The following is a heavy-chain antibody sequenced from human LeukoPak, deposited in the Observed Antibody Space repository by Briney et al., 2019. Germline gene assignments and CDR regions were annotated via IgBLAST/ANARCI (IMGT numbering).Heavy chain of an antibody. D-gene: IGHD6-13*01. J-gene: IGHJ4*02. CDR1: GFTFSSYW. CDR2: IKQDGSEK. CDR3: VRDADPGIAAAGYYYLDY. Sequence: GGSLRLSCAASGFTFSSYWMSWVRQAPGKGLEWVANIKQDGSEKYYVDSVKGRFTISRDNAKKSLYLQMNSLSAEDTAVYYCVRDADPGIAAAGYYYLDYWGQGTLVTVSS. V-gene: IGHV3-7*01.